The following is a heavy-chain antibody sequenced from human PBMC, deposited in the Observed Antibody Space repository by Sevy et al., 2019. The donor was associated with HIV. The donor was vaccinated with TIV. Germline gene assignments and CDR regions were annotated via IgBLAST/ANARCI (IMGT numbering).Heavy chain of an antibody. CDR1: GFMSSSYD. V-gene: IGHV3-48*03. J-gene: IGHJ4*02. Sequence: GGSLRLSCAASGFMSSSYDMNWVRQAPGKGLEWVSYISSTGSTLNYANSVRGRFTISRDNAKNSVFLQMNSLRAEDTAFYYCARDLPPSATTVAHFDYWGQGSLVTVSS. D-gene: IGHD4-17*01. CDR3: ARDLPPSATTVAHFDY. CDR2: ISSTGSTL.